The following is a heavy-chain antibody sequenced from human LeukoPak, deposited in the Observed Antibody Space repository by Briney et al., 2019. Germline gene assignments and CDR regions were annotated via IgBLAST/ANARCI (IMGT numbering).Heavy chain of an antibody. CDR1: GFTFSSYW. Sequence: GGSLRLSCAASGFTFSSYWMSWVRQAPGKGLEWVANIKQDGSEKYYVDSVKGRFTISRDNSKNTLYLQMNSLRAEDTAVYYCAKDFVRRAPYYDFWSGNIFDYWGQGTLVTVSS. D-gene: IGHD3-3*01. J-gene: IGHJ4*02. CDR2: IKQDGSEK. CDR3: AKDFVRRAPYYDFWSGNIFDY. V-gene: IGHV3-7*03.